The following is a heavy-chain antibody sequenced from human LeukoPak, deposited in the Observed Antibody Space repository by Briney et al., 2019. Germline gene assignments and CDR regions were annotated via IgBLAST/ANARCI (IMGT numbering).Heavy chain of an antibody. CDR1: GFTFSSYS. D-gene: IGHD6-13*01. Sequence: GGSLRLSCAASGFTFSSYSMNWVRQAPGKGLEWVSSISSSSSYIYYADSVKGRFTISGDNAKNSLYLQMNSLRAEDTAVYYCARGAAAAGYYFDYWGQGTLVTVSS. CDR2: ISSSSSYI. J-gene: IGHJ4*02. V-gene: IGHV3-21*01. CDR3: ARGAAAAGYYFDY.